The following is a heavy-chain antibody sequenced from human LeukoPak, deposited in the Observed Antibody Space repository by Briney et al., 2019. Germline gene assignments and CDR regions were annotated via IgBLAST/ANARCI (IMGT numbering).Heavy chain of an antibody. CDR2: ISYDGSNK. V-gene: IGHV3-30*18. D-gene: IGHD1-26*01. J-gene: IGHJ4*02. CDR3: AKDSIVGATLF. CDR1: GFTFSSYG. Sequence: GGSLRLSCAASGFTFSSYGMHWVRQAPGKGLEWVAVISYDGSNKYYADSVKGRFTISRDNSKNTPYLQMNSLRAEDTAVYYCAKDSIVGATLFWGQGTLVTVSS.